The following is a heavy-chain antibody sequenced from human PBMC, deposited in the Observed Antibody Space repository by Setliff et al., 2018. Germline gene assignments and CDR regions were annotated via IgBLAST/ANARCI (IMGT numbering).Heavy chain of an antibody. CDR2: INPSGGLT. CDR3: ARDPKLVGAPERAFDY. D-gene: IGHD1-26*01. CDR1: GYTLTNYY. J-gene: IGHJ4*02. Sequence: ASVKVSCKASGYTLTNYYMHWVRQAPGQGLEWMGIINPSGGLTRYAQKFQGRVTMTRDTSISTAYMELSRLKYDDTAVYYCARDPKLVGAPERAFDYWGQGTQVTVPQ. V-gene: IGHV1-46*01.